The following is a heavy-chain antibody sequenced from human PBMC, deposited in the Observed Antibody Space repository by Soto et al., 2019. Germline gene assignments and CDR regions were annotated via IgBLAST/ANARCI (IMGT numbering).Heavy chain of an antibody. CDR1: GYSFTSYW. V-gene: IGHV5-51*01. CDR3: ARGGGVGDILTGWRGSAYYYYGIDV. Sequence: TGESLKISCKGSGYSFTSYWNGWVRQMPGKGLEWMGIIYPGDSDTRYSPSFQGQVTITADKSISTAYLQWSSLKASDTAMYYCARGGGVGDILTGWRGSAYYYYGIDVWGQGTTVTVSS. D-gene: IGHD3-9*01. J-gene: IGHJ6*02. CDR2: IYPGDSDT.